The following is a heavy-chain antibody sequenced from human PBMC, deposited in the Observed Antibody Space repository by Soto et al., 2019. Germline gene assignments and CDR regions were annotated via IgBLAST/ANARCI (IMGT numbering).Heavy chain of an antibody. V-gene: IGHV4-4*07. CDR3: VRDGTKTLRDWLDS. J-gene: IGHJ5*01. CDR2: IYATGTT. CDR1: GASISGFY. Sequence: PSETLSLTCTVSGASISGFYWSWIRKSAGKGLEWIGRIYATGTTDYNPSLKSRVMMSVDTSKKQFSLKLRSVTAADTAVYYCVRDGTKTLRDWLDSWGQAISVTLSS. D-gene: IGHD1-1*01.